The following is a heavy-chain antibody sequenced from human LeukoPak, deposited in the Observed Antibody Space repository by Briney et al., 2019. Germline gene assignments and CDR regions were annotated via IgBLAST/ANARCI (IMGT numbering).Heavy chain of an antibody. CDR1: GYTLTELS. D-gene: IGHD4-17*01. CDR3: ARATYGEVAVFFDY. J-gene: IGHJ4*02. Sequence: ASVKVSCKVSGYTLTELSMHWVRQAPGKGLEWMGGFDPEDGETIYAQKFQGRVTMTEDTSTDTAYMELSSLRSEDTAVYYCARATYGEVAVFFDYWGQGTLVTVSS. CDR2: FDPEDGET. V-gene: IGHV1-24*01.